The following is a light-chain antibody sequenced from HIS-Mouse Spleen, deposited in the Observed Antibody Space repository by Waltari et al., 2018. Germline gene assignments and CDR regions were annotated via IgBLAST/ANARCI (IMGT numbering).Light chain of an antibody. CDR1: SSDVGGYNY. Sequence: PGQSVTISCTGTSSDVGGYNYVSWYQQHPGKAPKLMIYEVSKRPSGVPDRFAGSKSGNTASLTVSGLQAEDEADYYCSSYAGSNNWVFGGGTKLTVL. CDR2: EVS. J-gene: IGLJ3*02. CDR3: SSYAGSNNWV. V-gene: IGLV2-8*01.